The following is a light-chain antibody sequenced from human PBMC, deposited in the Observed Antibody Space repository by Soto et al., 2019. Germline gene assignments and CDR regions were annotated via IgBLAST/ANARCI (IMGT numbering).Light chain of an antibody. CDR2: VAS. CDR3: QQANSFLS. J-gene: IGKJ4*01. V-gene: IGKV1-12*02. CDR1: RHITTS. Sequence: IQMTQSPSSLSASVGDRVTFTCRASRHITTSLAWYQQKPGTAPKLLIYVASTLQSGVPSRFSGSGSGTDFTLTISRLQSEDFATYYCQQANSFLSFGGGTKVEIK.